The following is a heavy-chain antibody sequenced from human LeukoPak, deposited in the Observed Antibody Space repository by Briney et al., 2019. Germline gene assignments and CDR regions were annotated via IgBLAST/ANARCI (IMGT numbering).Heavy chain of an antibody. J-gene: IGHJ4*02. CDR3: ARDLYRTYYDFWSGPGFDY. CDR1: GGSISSYY. V-gene: IGHV4-59*12. D-gene: IGHD3-3*01. Sequence: SETLSLTCTVSGGSISSYYWSWIRQPPGKGLEWIGYIYYSGSTNYNPSLKSRVTISVDTSKNQFSLKLSSVTAADTAVYYCARDLYRTYYDFWSGPGFDYWGQGTLVTVSS. CDR2: IYYSGST.